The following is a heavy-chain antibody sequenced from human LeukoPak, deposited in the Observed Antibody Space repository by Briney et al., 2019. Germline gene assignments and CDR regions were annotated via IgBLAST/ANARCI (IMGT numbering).Heavy chain of an antibody. CDR2: ISGGGETT. V-gene: IGHV3-23*01. J-gene: IGHJ4*02. CDR3: ARDYADYVGYFFFDY. CDR1: GFTFNNYA. Sequence: GGSLRLSCAASGFTFNNYAMSWVRQAPGKGLEWVSSISGGGETTYYADSEKGRFTIFRDNSQNTLYLQMNSLRAEDTAVYYCARDYADYVGYFFFDYWGQGTLVTVSS. D-gene: IGHD4-17*01.